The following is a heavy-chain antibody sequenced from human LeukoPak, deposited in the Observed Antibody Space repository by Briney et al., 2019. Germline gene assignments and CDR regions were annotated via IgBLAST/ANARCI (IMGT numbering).Heavy chain of an antibody. J-gene: IGHJ4*02. V-gene: IGHV4-59*08. CDR2: IYYSGST. CDR1: GGSISSYY. D-gene: IGHD3-10*01. Sequence: SETLSLTCTVSGGSISSYYWSWIRQPPGKELEWIGYIYYSGSTNYNPSLKSRVTISVDTSKNQFSLKLSSVTAADTAVYYCARTITMVRGVIGPYFDYWGQGTLVTVSS. CDR3: ARTITMVRGVIGPYFDY.